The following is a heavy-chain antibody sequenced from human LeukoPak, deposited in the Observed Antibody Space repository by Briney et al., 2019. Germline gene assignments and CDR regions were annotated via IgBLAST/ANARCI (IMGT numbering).Heavy chain of an antibody. CDR2: IYSGGST. D-gene: IGHD2-2*02. Sequence: GGSLRLSCAASGFTVSSNYMSWVRQAPGKGLEWVSVIYSGGSTYYADSVKGRFTISRDNSKNTLYLQMNSLRAEDTAVYYCASPLPFPGENIVVVPAAIHYYYGMDVWGQGTTVTVSS. CDR3: ASPLPFPGENIVVVPAAIHYYYGMDV. J-gene: IGHJ6*02. V-gene: IGHV3-66*01. CDR1: GFTVSSNY.